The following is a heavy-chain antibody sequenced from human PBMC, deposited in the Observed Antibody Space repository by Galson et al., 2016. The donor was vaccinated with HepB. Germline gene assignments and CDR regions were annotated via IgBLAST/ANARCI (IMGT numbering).Heavy chain of an antibody. CDR3: ARLRQVTRPYGVVYDYMDV. CDR1: GYTFSDYW. J-gene: IGHJ6*03. Sequence: QSGAEVKKPGESLKISCKGSGYTFSDYWIGWVRQMPGKGLEWMGIIYPGDSDTRYSPSFQGLLTMSADKSISTAYLQWSSLKASDTAMYYCARLRQVTRPYGVVYDYMDVWGKGTTVTVSS. CDR2: IYPGDSDT. D-gene: IGHD2-8*02. V-gene: IGHV5-51*01.